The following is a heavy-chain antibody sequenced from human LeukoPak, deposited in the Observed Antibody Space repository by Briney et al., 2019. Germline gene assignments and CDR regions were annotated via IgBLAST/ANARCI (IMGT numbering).Heavy chain of an antibody. D-gene: IGHD4-17*01. Sequence: GGSLRLSCSASGFTFSSYAMSWVRQAPGKGLEWVSAISGSGGSTYYADSVKGRFTISRDNSKNTLYLQMNSLRAEDTAVYYCAKHNDYGDYYFDYWGQGTLVTVSS. CDR1: GFTFSSYA. CDR2: ISGSGGST. V-gene: IGHV3-23*01. CDR3: AKHNDYGDYYFDY. J-gene: IGHJ4*02.